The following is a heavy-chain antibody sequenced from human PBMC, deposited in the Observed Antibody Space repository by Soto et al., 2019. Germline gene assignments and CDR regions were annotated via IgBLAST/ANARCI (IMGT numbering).Heavy chain of an antibody. CDR3: AKEGGGGYSYGWLDY. Sequence: GGSLRLSCAASGFTFSSYGMHWVRQAPGKGLEWVAVISYDGSNKYYADSVKGRFTISRDNSKNTLYLQMNSLRAEDTAVYYCAKEGGGGYSYGWLDYWGQGTLVTVSS. CDR2: ISYDGSNK. J-gene: IGHJ4*02. D-gene: IGHD5-18*01. V-gene: IGHV3-30*18. CDR1: GFTFSSYG.